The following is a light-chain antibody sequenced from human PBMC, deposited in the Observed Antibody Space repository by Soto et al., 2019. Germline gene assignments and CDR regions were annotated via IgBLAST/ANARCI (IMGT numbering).Light chain of an antibody. V-gene: IGKV3D-20*02. CDR1: QSIDRTY. J-gene: IGKJ4*01. Sequence: EILLTQSPDTLSLSPGERATLSCRAIQSIDRTYLAWYQHKPCQAPRLLIYDAYSRATGIPDRFSGSLSCTDFTLTIIRLEPEDCAVYFCHQCSQSQLTFGGGTKVEIK. CDR3: HQCSQSQLT. CDR2: DAY.